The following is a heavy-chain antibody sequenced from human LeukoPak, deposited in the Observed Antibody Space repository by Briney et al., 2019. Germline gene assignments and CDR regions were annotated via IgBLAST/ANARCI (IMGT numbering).Heavy chain of an antibody. CDR2: ISWNSNSR. CDR1: GFTFDDYA. J-gene: IGHJ4*02. V-gene: IGHV3-9*03. CDR3: VKDVSLGFCSGGSCSAHFDS. Sequence: GGFLRLSCAASGFTFDDYAMHWVRQAPGKGLEWVSGISWNSNSRVYVDTVKGRFTISRDNAKNSLYLQMDSLRPEDMALYFCVKDVSLGFCSGGSCSAHFDSWGQGTLVTVS. D-gene: IGHD2-15*01.